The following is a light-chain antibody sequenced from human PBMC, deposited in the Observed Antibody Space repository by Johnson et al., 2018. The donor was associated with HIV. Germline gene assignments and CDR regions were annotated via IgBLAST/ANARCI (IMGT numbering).Light chain of an antibody. Sequence: QSVLTQPPSVSAAPGQKVTISCSGSNSNIGNNYVSWYQQFPGTAPKLLIYDNNKRPSGIPDRFSGSKSGTSATLAITGLQTGDEAEYYCGTWDSSLSANVFGTGTKVTVL. CDR3: GTWDSSLSANV. CDR2: DNN. J-gene: IGLJ1*01. V-gene: IGLV1-51*01. CDR1: NSNIGNNY.